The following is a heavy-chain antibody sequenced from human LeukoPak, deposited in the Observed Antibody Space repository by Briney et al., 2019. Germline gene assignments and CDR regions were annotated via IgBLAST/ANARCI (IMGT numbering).Heavy chain of an antibody. CDR2: IKQDGSKK. CDR1: GFTFSSYW. D-gene: IGHD4-17*01. CDR3: ARGWYGDYGHDAFDI. V-gene: IGHV3-7*03. J-gene: IGHJ3*02. Sequence: PGGSLRLSCAASGFTFSSYWMSWVRQAPGKGLEWVAYIKQDGSKKYYVDSVKGRFTISRDNAKNSLYLQMNSLRAEDTAVYYCARGWYGDYGHDAFDIWGQGTMVTVSS.